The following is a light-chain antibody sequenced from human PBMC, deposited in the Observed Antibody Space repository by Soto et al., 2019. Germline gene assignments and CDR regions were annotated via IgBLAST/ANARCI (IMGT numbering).Light chain of an antibody. V-gene: IGKV1-39*01. CDR1: PCVTNF. CDR2: AAS. CDR3: QQSSIIPYS. Sequence: TQMTQSPTSLPACVGARCTIPCRPIPCVTNFLNWYQPKPGKAPKLLIYAASNLHSSVPSRFSGRGSGTDFTLTFSGLHFDDCATYYCQQSSIIPYSFRQGTKVDIK. J-gene: IGKJ2*01.